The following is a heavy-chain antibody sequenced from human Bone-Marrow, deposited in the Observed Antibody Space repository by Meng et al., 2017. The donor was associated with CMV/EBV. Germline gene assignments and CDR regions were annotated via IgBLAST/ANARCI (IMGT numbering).Heavy chain of an antibody. CDR3: ARDRGRAVSGYYRDYYYYYGMDV. Sequence: ASVKVSCKASGYTFTSYYMHWVRQAPGQGLEWMGIINPSGGSTSYAQKFQGRVTMTRDTSTSTVYMELSSLRSEDTAVYYCARDRGRAVSGYYRDYYYYYGMDVWGQGTTVTVSS. CDR2: INPSGGST. CDR1: GYTFTSYY. D-gene: IGHD3-22*01. J-gene: IGHJ6*02. V-gene: IGHV1-46*01.